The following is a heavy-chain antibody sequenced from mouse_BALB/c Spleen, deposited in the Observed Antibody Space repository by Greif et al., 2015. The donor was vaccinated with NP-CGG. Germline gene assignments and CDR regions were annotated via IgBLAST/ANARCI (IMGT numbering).Heavy chain of an antibody. CDR1: GFTFRSYT. Sequence: EVQLQQSGGGLVKPGGSLKLSCAASGFTFRSYTMPWVRQTPEKRLEWVATISSGGSYTYYPDSVKGRFTISRDNAKNTLYLQMSSLKSEDTAMYYCTREDDGYYGYWGQGTTLTVSS. V-gene: IGHV5-6-4*01. CDR3: TREDDGYYGY. D-gene: IGHD2-3*01. CDR2: ISSGGSYT. J-gene: IGHJ2*01.